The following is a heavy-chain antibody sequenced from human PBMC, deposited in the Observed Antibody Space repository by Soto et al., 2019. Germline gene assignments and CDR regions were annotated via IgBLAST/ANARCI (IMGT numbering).Heavy chain of an antibody. CDR1: GFTFDDYA. J-gene: IGHJ5*02. V-gene: IGHV3-9*01. CDR3: AKDAEALSSSWYGGDNWFDP. CDR2: ISWNSGSI. D-gene: IGHD6-13*01. Sequence: EVQLVESGGGLVQPGRSLRLSCAASGFTFDDYAMHWVRQAPGKGLEWVSGISWNSGSIGYADSVKGRFTISRDNAKNSLYLQMNSLRAEDTALYYCAKDAEALSSSWYGGDNWFDPWGQGTLVTVSS.